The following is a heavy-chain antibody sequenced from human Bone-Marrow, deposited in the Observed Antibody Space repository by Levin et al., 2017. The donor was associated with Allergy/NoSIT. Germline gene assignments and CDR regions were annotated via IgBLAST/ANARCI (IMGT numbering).Heavy chain of an antibody. Sequence: GESLKISCAASGFTLSDAWMSWVRQAPGKGLEWVARIKGNTDGRTTDYAAPVKGRFTISRDDSKDTLYLQMNSLKTEDTAVYYCTSPRITMRVVDYYYGMDVWGRGTTVTVSS. J-gene: IGHJ6*02. CDR1: GFTLSDAW. CDR3: TSPRITMRVVDYYYGMDV. D-gene: IGHD3-22*01. CDR2: IKGNTDGRTT. V-gene: IGHV3-15*01.